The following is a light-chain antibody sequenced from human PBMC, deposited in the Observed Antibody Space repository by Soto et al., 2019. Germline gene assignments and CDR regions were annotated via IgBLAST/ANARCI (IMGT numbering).Light chain of an antibody. CDR3: QQRSNWPVT. V-gene: IGKV3-11*01. CDR1: QSVSTY. J-gene: IGKJ1*01. Sequence: EIVLTQSPATLSLSPGERATLSCRASQSVSTYLAWYQQKPGQAPRLLIYDASGRATGIPARFSGSGSGTEFTLTISSLEPEDFAVYYCQQRSNWPVTFGQGTRVEIK. CDR2: DAS.